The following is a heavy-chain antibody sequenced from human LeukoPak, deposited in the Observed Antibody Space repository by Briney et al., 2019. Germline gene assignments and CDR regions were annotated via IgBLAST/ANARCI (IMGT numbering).Heavy chain of an antibody. Sequence: GGSLRLSCAASGVTFDDYAMHWVRQAPGKGLGWVSGISWNSGSIGYADSVKGRFTISRDNAKNSLYLQMNSLRAEDMALYYCAKGGGGGLDYWGQGTLVTVSS. CDR2: ISWNSGSI. D-gene: IGHD3-16*01. J-gene: IGHJ4*02. V-gene: IGHV3-9*03. CDR1: GVTFDDYA. CDR3: AKGGGGGLDY.